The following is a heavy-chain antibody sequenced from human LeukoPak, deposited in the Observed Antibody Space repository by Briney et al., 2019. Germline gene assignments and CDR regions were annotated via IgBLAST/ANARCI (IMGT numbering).Heavy chain of an antibody. V-gene: IGHV3-23*01. CDR3: ATDQSVAGTFDY. CDR1: GFTFSSYS. Sequence: PGGSLRLSCAASGFTFSSYSMSWVRQSSGKGLEWFSAICVSGGSTFYADSLKGRFTISRHNSKYPLSLQMNSLSAEHTPVYSSATDQSVAGTFDYWGQGPLVTVSS. CDR2: ICVSGGST. J-gene: IGHJ4*02. D-gene: IGHD6-19*01.